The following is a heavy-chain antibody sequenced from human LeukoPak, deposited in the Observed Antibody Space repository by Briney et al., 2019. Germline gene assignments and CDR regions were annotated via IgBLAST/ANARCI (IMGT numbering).Heavy chain of an antibody. CDR1: GFTFSSYA. V-gene: IGHV3-23*01. Sequence: GSLRLSCAASGFTFSSYAMSWVRQAPGKGLEWVSAISGSGGSTYYADSVKGRFTISRDNSKNTLYLQMNSLRAEDTAVYYCAKGHSRGSYYYGMDVWGQGTTVTVSS. D-gene: IGHD2-15*01. J-gene: IGHJ6*02. CDR3: AKGHSRGSYYYGMDV. CDR2: ISGSGGST.